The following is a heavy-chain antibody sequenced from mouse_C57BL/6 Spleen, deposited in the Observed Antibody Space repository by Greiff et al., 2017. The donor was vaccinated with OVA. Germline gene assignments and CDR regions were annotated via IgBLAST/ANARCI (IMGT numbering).Heavy chain of an antibody. J-gene: IGHJ2*01. Sequence: VQLQQPGAELVKPGASVKLSCKASGYTFTSYWMPWVQQRPGQGLEWIGEIDPSDSYTNYNQKFKGKATLTVDTSSSTAYMQLSSLTSEDSAVYYCARRNWSYFDYWGQGTTLTVSS. CDR1: GYTFTSYW. CDR2: IDPSDSYT. D-gene: IGHD4-1*01. V-gene: IGHV1-50*01. CDR3: ARRNWSYFDY.